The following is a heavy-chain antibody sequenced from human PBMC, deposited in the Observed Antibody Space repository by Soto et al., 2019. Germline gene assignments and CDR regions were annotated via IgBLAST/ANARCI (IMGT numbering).Heavy chain of an antibody. CDR2: IYYSGST. V-gene: IGHV4-39*07. D-gene: IGHD1-1*01. CDR1: GGSISSSSHY. J-gene: IGHJ6*02. Sequence: PETLSLTYTVSGGSISSSSHYWGWIRQPPGKGLEWIGSIYYSGSTYYNPSLKSRVTISVDTSKNQFSLKLSSVTAADTAVYYGARDRNWKGYYGMDVWGHGTTVT. CDR3: ARDRNWKGYYGMDV.